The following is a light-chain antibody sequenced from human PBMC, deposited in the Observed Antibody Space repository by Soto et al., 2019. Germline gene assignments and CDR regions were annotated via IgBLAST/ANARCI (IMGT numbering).Light chain of an antibody. CDR2: SAS. CDR1: QSVSTN. Sequence: EIVLTQSPATVSVSPGERATLFCRASQSVSTNLAWYQQKPGQPPRLLLYSASSNFAGRPARYSASGSGTEFTLTIDGVEPEDFAFYYCQQYHNWPRTFGQGTRVEI. CDR3: QQYHNWPRT. V-gene: IGKV3-15*01. J-gene: IGKJ1*01.